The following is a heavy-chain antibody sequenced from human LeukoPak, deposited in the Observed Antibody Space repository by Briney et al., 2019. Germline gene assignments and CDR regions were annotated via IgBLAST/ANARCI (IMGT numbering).Heavy chain of an antibody. J-gene: IGHJ4*02. D-gene: IGHD3-3*01. CDR1: GFTFSSYA. CDR2: ISGSGGST. Sequence: PGGSLRLSCAASGFTFSSYAMTWVRQAPGKGLEWVSAISGSGGSTYYADSVKGRFTISRDNSKNMLYLQMNSLRAVDTAVYYCAKGLWGYDFWSGYYDYWGQGTLVTVSS. V-gene: IGHV3-23*01. CDR3: AKGLWGYDFWSGYYDY.